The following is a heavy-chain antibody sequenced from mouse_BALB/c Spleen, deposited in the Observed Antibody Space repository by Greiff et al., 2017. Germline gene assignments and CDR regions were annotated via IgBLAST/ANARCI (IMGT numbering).Heavy chain of an antibody. CDR3: NAQRGFAY. CDR2: IDPENGDT. Sequence: EVQLQQSGAELVRSGASVKLSCTASGFTIKDYYMHWVKQRPEQGLEWIGWIDPENGDTEYAPKFQGKATMTADTSSNTAYLQLSSLTSEDTAVYDCNAQRGFAYWGQGTLVTVSA. J-gene: IGHJ3*01. V-gene: IGHV14-4*02. CDR1: GFTIKDYY.